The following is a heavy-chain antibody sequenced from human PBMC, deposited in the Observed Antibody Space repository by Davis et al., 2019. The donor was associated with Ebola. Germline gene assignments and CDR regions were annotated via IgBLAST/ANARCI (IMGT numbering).Heavy chain of an antibody. D-gene: IGHD1-26*01. CDR1: GFTFSNAW. CDR2: IKSKTDGGTT. CDR3: AKDAGVREPTYYFDY. V-gene: IGHV3-15*01. Sequence: GESLKISCAASGFTFSNAWVSWVRQAPGKGLEWVGRIKSKTDGGTTDYAAPVKGRFTISRDDSENTLYLQMNSLRAEDTAMYYCAKDAGVREPTYYFDYWGQGTLVTVSS. J-gene: IGHJ4*02.